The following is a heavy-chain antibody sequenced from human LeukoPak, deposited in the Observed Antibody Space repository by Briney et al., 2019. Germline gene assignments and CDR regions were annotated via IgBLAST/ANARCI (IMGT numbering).Heavy chain of an antibody. CDR3: ARGGYYGSGNDFRFDP. V-gene: IGHV4-61*02. CDR1: DASITTGNHY. J-gene: IGHJ5*02. CDR2: IYASGST. D-gene: IGHD3-10*01. Sequence: SLTLSLTCTVSDASITTGNHYWSWVRQPAGKGLEWIGRIYASGSTNYKPSLKSRVTISVDTSKNQFSLKLSSVTAADTAVYYCARGGYYGSGNDFRFDPWGQGTLVTVSS.